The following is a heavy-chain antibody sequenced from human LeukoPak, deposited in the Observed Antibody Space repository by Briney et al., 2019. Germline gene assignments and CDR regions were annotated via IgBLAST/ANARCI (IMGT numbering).Heavy chain of an antibody. CDR3: ARLGAAAGEFDY. CDR2: IYYSGRT. D-gene: IGHD6-13*01. J-gene: IGHJ4*02. V-gene: IGHV4-39*01. Sequence: SETLSLTCTVSGGSISSSSYYWGWIRQPPGKGLEWIGSIYYSGRTYYNPSLKSRVTISVDTSKNQFSLKLRSVTAADTAVYYCARLGAAAGEFDYWGQGTLVTVSS. CDR1: GGSISSSSYY.